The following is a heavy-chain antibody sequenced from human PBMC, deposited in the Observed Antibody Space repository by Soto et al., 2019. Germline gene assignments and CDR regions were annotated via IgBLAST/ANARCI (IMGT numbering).Heavy chain of an antibody. CDR2: LYYSGST. D-gene: IGHD2-2*01. CDR1: GGSISSGGYY. J-gene: IGHJ4*02. CDR3: ATRSTSATYFDS. V-gene: IGHV4-31*03. Sequence: QVQLQESGPGLVKPSQTLSLTCTVSGGSISSGGYYWIWIRQHPGKGLEWIGYLYYSGSTYYNPSLKSRVTKSADTSKNPFPMKLTSVTAADTAVYSCATRSTSATYFDSWGQATLVTVSS.